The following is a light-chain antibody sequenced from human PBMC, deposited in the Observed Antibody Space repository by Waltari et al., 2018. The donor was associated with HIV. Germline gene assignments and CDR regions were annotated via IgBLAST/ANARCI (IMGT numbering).Light chain of an antibody. Sequence: QSALTQPRSVSGSPGQSVTISCTGTSRDVGGYNYVSWYQPHPGKAPKLMIYDVTKRPSGVPDRFSGSKSGNTASLTISGLQAEDEADYFCCSYAGGYTLVFGGGTKLTVL. CDR1: SRDVGGYNY. V-gene: IGLV2-11*01. CDR2: DVT. J-gene: IGLJ3*02. CDR3: CSYAGGYTLV.